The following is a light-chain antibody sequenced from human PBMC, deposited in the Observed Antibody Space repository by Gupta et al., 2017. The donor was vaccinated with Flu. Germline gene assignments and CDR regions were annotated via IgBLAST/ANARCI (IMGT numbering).Light chain of an antibody. J-gene: IGLJ3*02. Sequence: PLPHPASVSGSPGHSITISCTGTSSDVGGYNYVSWYQQHPGKAPKLMIYEVSNRPSGVSNRFSGSKSGNTASLTISGLQAEDEADYYCSSYTSSSTPWVFGGGTKLTVL. CDR2: EVS. V-gene: IGLV2-14*01. CDR3: SSYTSSSTPWV. CDR1: SSDVGGYNY.